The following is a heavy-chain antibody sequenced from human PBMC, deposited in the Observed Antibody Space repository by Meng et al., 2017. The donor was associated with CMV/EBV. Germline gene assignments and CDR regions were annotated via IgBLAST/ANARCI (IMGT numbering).Heavy chain of an antibody. CDR1: GFTFSDYY. J-gene: IGHJ4*02. CDR3: ARGGRTTVSY. D-gene: IGHD4-17*01. CDR2: ISSSSTI. V-gene: IGHV3-11*04. Sequence: GESLKISCAASGFTFSDYYMSWIRQAPGKGLEWVSYISSSSTIYYAESVKGRFTISRDNAKNSLYLQMNSLSAEDTAVYYCARGGRTTVSYWGQGTLVTVSS.